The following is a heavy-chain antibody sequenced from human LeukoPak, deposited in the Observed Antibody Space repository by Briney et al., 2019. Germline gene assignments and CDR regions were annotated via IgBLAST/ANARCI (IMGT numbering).Heavy chain of an antibody. D-gene: IGHD6-6*01. CDR3: ARDGFQAGRYYYYMDV. CDR1: GGSISSGSYY. V-gene: IGHV4-61*02. J-gene: IGHJ6*03. CDR2: IYTRGST. Sequence: SETLSLTCTVSGGSISSGSYYWSWIRQPAGKGLEWIGRIYTRGSTNYNPSLKGRVTISVDTSKNQFSLRLSSVTAADTAVYYCARDGFQAGRYYYYMDVWGKGTTVTVSS.